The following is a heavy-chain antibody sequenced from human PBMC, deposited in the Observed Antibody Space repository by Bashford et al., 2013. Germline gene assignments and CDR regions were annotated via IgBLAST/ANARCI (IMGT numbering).Heavy chain of an antibody. CDR1: GGSISSYY. CDR3: ARGHPNSYDSSGYYYATPIYYFDY. D-gene: IGHD3-22*01. CDR2: IYSSGST. V-gene: IGHV4-4*07. J-gene: IGHJ4*02. Sequence: SETLSLTCTVSGGSISSYYWTWIRQPAGKGLEWIGRIYSSGSTNYNPSLKSRVIISLDTSENQISLKMSSVTAADTAVYYCARGHPNSYDSSGYYYATPIYYFDYWGQGTLVTVSS.